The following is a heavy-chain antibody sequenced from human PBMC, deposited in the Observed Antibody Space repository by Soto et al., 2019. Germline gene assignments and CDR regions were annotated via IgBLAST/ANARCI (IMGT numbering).Heavy chain of an antibody. D-gene: IGHD3-10*01. J-gene: IGHJ6*02. CDR1: GASIRSYS. CDR2: IYYSGST. CDR3: ARVSRSSWFGELLWIGMDV. V-gene: IGHV4-59*07. Sequence: SDTLSLTCTVTGASIRSYSWSWIWQPPGKGLEWIGYIYYSGSTNYNPSLKSRVTISVDTSKNQFSLKLSSVTAADTAVYYCARVSRSSWFGELLWIGMDVWGQGTTVT.